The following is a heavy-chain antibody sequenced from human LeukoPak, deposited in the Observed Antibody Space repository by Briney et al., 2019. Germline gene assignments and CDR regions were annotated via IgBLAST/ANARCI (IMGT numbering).Heavy chain of an antibody. J-gene: IGHJ4*02. D-gene: IGHD3-22*01. V-gene: IGHV3-9*01. CDR1: GFTFDDYA. Sequence: GGSLRLSCAASGFTFDDYAMHWVRQAPGKGLEWVSGISWNSGSIGYADSVKGRFTISRDNAKNSLYLQMNSLRAEDTALYYCARVVGRYYDSSGYYPDYWGQGTLVTVSS. CDR3: ARVVGRYYDSSGYYPDY. CDR2: ISWNSGSI.